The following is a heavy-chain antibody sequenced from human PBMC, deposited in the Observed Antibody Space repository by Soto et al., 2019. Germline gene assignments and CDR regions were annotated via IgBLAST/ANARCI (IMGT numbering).Heavy chain of an antibody. J-gene: IGHJ4*02. V-gene: IGHV4-30-4*01. CDR1: GGSIAGGDYY. Sequence: QVQLQESGPGLVKASQTLSLTCTVFGGSIAGGDYYWAWSRQPPGRGLEWIGYIYSSGTTYYNPSLKGRLTISLAQSQVSLKLTSVTATDTGVYYCARGYYESSDYYVGSPAFEYWGQGARVSVSS. D-gene: IGHD3-22*01. CDR3: ARGYYESSDYYVGSPAFEY. CDR2: IYSSGTT.